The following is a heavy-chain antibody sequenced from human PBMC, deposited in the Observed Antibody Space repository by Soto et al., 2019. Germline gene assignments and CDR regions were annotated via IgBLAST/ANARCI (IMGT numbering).Heavy chain of an antibody. J-gene: IGHJ4*02. V-gene: IGHV3-74*01. Sequence: PGGSLRLSCAASGFTFSSYWMHWVRQAPGKGLVWVSRINSDGSSTFYADSVKGRFTISRDNAKNTLYLQMNSLRAEDTAVYYCAKGSYDFWSGYSYFDYWGQGTLVTVSS. CDR2: INSDGSST. CDR1: GFTFSSYW. CDR3: AKGSYDFWSGYSYFDY. D-gene: IGHD3-3*01.